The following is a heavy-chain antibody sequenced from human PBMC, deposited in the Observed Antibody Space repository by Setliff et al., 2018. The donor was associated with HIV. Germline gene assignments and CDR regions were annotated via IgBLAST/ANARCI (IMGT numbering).Heavy chain of an antibody. Sequence: GGSLRLSCAASGFTFSSYAMHWVRQAPGKGLEWVAVISYDGSNKYYADSVKGRFTVSRDNAKNSLYLQMNSLRVEDTAVYYCANVHRALADTYWGLGTLVTVSS. V-gene: IGHV3-30*07. D-gene: IGHD6-19*01. CDR1: GFTFSSYA. CDR2: ISYDGSNK. J-gene: IGHJ4*02. CDR3: ANVHRALADTY.